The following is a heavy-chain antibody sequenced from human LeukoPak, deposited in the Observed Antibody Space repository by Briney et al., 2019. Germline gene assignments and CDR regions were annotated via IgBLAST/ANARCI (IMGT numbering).Heavy chain of an antibody. D-gene: IGHD3-22*01. CDR3: AKGDHYYDSSGYIDY. CDR2: ISYDGNIE. CDR1: GFAFTNYA. J-gene: IGHJ4*02. Sequence: PGGSLRLSCAASGFAFTNYAMHWVRQAPGKGLEWVAVISYDGNIEYYTDSVKGRFTISRDNSKNTLYLQMNSLRAEDTAVYYCAKGDHYYDSSGYIDYWGQGTLVTVSS. V-gene: IGHV3-30-3*01.